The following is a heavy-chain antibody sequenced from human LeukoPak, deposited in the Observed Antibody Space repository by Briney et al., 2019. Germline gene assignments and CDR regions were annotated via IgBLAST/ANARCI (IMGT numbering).Heavy chain of an antibody. J-gene: IGHJ4*02. CDR2: ISSSGSTI. V-gene: IGHV3-48*04. CDR3: ASVFGYIDY. D-gene: IGHD6-13*01. Sequence: GGSLRLSCAASGFIFNTYNMNWVRQAPGKGLEWVSYISSSGSTIYYADSVKGRFTISRDNAKNSLYLQMNSLRAEDTAVYYCASVFGYIDYCGQGTLVTVSS. CDR1: GFIFNTYN.